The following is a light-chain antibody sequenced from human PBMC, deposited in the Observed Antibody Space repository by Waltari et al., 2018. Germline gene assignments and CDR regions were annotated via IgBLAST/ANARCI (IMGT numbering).Light chain of an antibody. Sequence: DIQMTQSPSSLSASIEDRVTITCQASKNITNYLNWYPHKPGKAPNLLIYDSSSLETGVPSRFTGSGSATDFTFTISSLQPEDLATYYCQQYHNLPLTFGGGTKVEI. CDR3: QQYHNLPLT. V-gene: IGKV1-33*01. CDR1: KNITNY. CDR2: DSS. J-gene: IGKJ4*01.